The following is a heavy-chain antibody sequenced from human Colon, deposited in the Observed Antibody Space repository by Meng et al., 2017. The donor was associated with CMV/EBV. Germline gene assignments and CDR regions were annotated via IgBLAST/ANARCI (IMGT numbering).Heavy chain of an antibody. CDR2: IYWDDDK. V-gene: IGHV2-5*02. Sequence: ITFKDFGPPLQKPPQTLKLTSTFSGFYLSTNGVTVGWIRQPPGKALEWLALIYWDDDKRYSPSLKSRLTITKDTSKNQVVLTMINMDPVDTATYYCAHRFLRDSSSSLHFDSWGQGTLVTVSS. CDR3: AHRFLRDSSSSLHFDS. CDR1: GFYLSTNGVT. J-gene: IGHJ4*02. D-gene: IGHD6-6*01.